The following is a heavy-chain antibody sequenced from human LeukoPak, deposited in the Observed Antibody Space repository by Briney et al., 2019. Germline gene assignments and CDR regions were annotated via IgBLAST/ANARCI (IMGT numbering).Heavy chain of an antibody. CDR1: GFTFSSYS. J-gene: IGHJ4*02. D-gene: IGHD3-9*01. Sequence: GGSLRLSCAASGFTFSSYSMNWVRQAPGKGLEWVSAVSHSGGTTYYGDSVKGRFTISRDNSKNTLYLQMNSLRAEDTAVYYCAKPYYDILTGGNYFDYWGQGTLVTVSS. CDR2: VSHSGGTT. V-gene: IGHV3-23*01. CDR3: AKPYYDILTGGNYFDY.